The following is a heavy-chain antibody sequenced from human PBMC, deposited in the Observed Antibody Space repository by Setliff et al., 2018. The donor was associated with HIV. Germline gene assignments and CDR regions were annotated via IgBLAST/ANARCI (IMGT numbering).Heavy chain of an antibody. D-gene: IGHD3-22*01. CDR2: MYYSGST. J-gene: IGHJ5*02. CDR3: ARDSPNYYDSSGS. CDR1: GGSISSSSYY. V-gene: IGHV4-39*07. Sequence: KPSETLSLTCTVSGGSISSSSYYWGWVRQPPGKGLEWIGSMYYSGSTYYTPSLKSRITISLDTSKNQFSLRMRSVTAADTAVYYCARDSPNYYDSSGSWGQGTLVTVSS.